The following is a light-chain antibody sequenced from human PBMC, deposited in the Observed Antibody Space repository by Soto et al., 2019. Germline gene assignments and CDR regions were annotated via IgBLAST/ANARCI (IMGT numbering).Light chain of an antibody. Sequence: QSALTQPPSASGSLGQSVTISCTGTGSDVGGSDYVSWYQQHPGKAPQLMIYGVSKRPSGVPDRFSGSKSGNTASLTVSGLQAEDEADYYCCSFAGSNNFYVFGTGTKVTVL. J-gene: IGLJ1*01. CDR1: GSDVGGSDY. V-gene: IGLV2-8*01. CDR2: GVS. CDR3: CSFAGSNNFYV.